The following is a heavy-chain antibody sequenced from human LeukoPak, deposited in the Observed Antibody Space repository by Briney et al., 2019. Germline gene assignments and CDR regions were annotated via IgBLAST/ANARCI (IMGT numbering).Heavy chain of an antibody. CDR2: ISSRGGST. D-gene: IGHD6-19*01. V-gene: IGHV3-23*01. CDR1: GFTFTTHA. CDR3: ARDWGSGWYFDY. J-gene: IGHJ4*02. Sequence: PGGSLRLSCTASGFTFTTHAMNRVRQAPGKGLEWVSVISSRGGSTYYADSVKGRFTISRDNSKSTLYLQMNSLRVEDTAVYYCARDWGSGWYFDYWGQGTQVTVSS.